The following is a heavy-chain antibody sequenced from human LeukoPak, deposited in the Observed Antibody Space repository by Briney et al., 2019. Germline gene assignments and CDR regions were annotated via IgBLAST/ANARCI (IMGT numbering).Heavy chain of an antibody. CDR1: GYSFTSYW. CDR3: ARHRYCSGGSCYSFDY. Sequence: HGESLKISCKGSGYSFTSYWIGWVRQMPGKGLEWMGIIYPGDSDTRYSPSFQGQVTISADKSISTAYLQWSSLKASDTAMYYCARHRYCSGGSCYSFDYWGQGTLVTVSS. CDR2: IYPGDSDT. V-gene: IGHV5-51*01. D-gene: IGHD2-15*01. J-gene: IGHJ4*02.